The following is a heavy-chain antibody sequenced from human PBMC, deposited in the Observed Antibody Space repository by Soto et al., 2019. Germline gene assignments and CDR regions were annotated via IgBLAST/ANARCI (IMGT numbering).Heavy chain of an antibody. CDR3: ARAGGLGAVAVDY. CDR1: GGSISSGGYS. D-gene: IGHD6-19*01. J-gene: IGHJ4*02. CDR2: IYHSGST. V-gene: IGHV4-30-2*01. Sequence: QLQLQESGSGLVKPSQTLSLTCAVSGGSISSGGYSWSWIRQPPGKGLEWIGYIYHSGSTYYNPSLKGRITTSVDRYKNQFSLQLSSVTAADTAVYYCARAGGLGAVAVDYWGLGTLVTVSS.